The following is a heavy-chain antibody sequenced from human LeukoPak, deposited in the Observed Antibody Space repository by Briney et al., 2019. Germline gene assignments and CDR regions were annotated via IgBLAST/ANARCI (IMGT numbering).Heavy chain of an antibody. J-gene: IGHJ4*02. CDR3: VLRGAVAAADF. D-gene: IGHD6-19*01. V-gene: IGHV3-23*01. CDR2: ITGSGDST. CDR1: GITFSSYA. Sequence: PGGSLRLSCAASGITFSSYAMSWVCQAPGKGLEWVSGITGSGDSTYYADSVKGRFTISRDNAKNSLYLQMNSLRAEDTAIYYCVLRGAVAAADFWGQGTLVTVSS.